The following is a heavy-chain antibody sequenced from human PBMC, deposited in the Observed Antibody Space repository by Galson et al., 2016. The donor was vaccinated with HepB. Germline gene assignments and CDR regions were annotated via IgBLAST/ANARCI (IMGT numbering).Heavy chain of an antibody. V-gene: IGHV3-23*01. CDR3: VQGSTAPAV. D-gene: IGHD1-26*01. CDR1: GFSFGSFG. J-gene: IGHJ6*04. Sequence: SLRLSCAASGFSFGSFGMTWVRLAPGKGLECVSRISRSGDSADYADSVKGRFTISRDNSKNMVYLQMNSLRAEDTATYYCVQGSTAPAVWGKGTTVTVSS. CDR2: ISRSGDSA.